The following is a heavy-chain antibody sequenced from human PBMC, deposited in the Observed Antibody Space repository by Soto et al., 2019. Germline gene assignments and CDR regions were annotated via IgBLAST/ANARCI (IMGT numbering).Heavy chain of an antibody. CDR1: GFSLSTSGVG. Sequence: QITLKESGPTLVKPTQTLTLTCTFSGFSLSTSGVGVGWIRQPPGKALEWLALIYWDDDKRYSPSLKSRLTITKDASKNQVVLTMTNMDPVDTATYYCAHLVAYYDILTGYRAGPGTEGMDVWGQGTTVTVSS. CDR3: AHLVAYYDILTGYRAGPGTEGMDV. CDR2: IYWDDDK. D-gene: IGHD3-9*01. J-gene: IGHJ6*02. V-gene: IGHV2-5*02.